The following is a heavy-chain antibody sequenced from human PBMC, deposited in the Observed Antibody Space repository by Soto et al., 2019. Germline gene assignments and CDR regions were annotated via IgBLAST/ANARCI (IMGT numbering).Heavy chain of an antibody. CDR3: ARGLTYYYDSSGYQDY. J-gene: IGHJ4*02. V-gene: IGHV4-34*01. D-gene: IGHD3-22*01. CDR1: GGSFSGYY. Sequence: PSETLSLTCAVYGGSFSGYYWSWIRQPPGKGLEWIGEINHSGSTNYNPSLKSRVTISVDTSKNQFSLKLSSVTAADTAVYYCARGLTYYYDSSGYQDYWGQGTLVTVS. CDR2: INHSGST.